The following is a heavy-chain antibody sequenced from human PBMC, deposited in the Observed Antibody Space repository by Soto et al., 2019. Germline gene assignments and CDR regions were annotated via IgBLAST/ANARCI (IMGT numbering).Heavy chain of an antibody. CDR2: ISGSGGST. J-gene: IGHJ3*02. D-gene: IGHD6-13*01. Sequence: EVQLLESGGVLVQPGGSLRLSCAASGFTFSSYAMSWVRQAPGKGLEWVSAISGSGGSTYYAGSVKGRFTISRDNSKNTLYLERNSLRAEDTAVYYCAKDKELVDFPDIWGQGTMVTVSS. CDR3: AKDKELVDFPDI. CDR1: GFTFSSYA. V-gene: IGHV3-23*01.